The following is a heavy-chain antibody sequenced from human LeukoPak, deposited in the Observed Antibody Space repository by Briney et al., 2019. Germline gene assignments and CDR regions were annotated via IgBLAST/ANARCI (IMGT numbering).Heavy chain of an antibody. CDR2: ISYDGSNK. D-gene: IGHD2-21*02. Sequence: GGSLRLSCAASGFTFSSYAMHWVRQAPGKGLEWVAVISYDGSNKYYADSVKGRFTISRDNSKNTLYLQVNSLRAEDTAVYYCARAGAYCGGDCSTFDYWGQGTLVTVSS. V-gene: IGHV3-30*01. J-gene: IGHJ4*02. CDR1: GFTFSSYA. CDR3: ARAGAYCGGDCSTFDY.